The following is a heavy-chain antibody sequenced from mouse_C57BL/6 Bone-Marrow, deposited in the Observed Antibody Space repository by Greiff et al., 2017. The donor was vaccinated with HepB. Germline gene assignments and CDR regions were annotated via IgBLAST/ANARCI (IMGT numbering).Heavy chain of an antibody. CDR3: ARYAYGSLDY. V-gene: IGHV7-3*01. CDR1: GFTFTDCY. CDR2: IRNKANGYTT. Sequence: EVMLVESGGGLVQPGGSLSLSCAASGFTFTDCYMSWVRQPPGKALEWLGFIRNKANGYTTEYSASVKGRFTISRDNSQSILYLQMNALRAEDSATYYCARYAYGSLDYWGQGTTLTVSS. D-gene: IGHD1-1*01. J-gene: IGHJ2*01.